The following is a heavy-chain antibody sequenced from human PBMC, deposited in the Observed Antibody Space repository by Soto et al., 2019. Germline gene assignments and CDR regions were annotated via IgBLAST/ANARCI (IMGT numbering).Heavy chain of an antibody. CDR3: AKYASGSRYPFVGMDV. Sequence: GGSLRLPCTTSGFTFSDYGICWIRQAPGKGKEWVGVIRSKAYGVPTDLAAAVKDRFAISIDDSKSSAYLQMNSVTTEDTAVYFSAKYASGSRYPFVGMDVWGHGTTVTVSS. CDR1: GFTFSDYG. D-gene: IGHD2-2*01. J-gene: IGHJ6*02. CDR2: IRSKAYGVPT. V-gene: IGHV3-49*03.